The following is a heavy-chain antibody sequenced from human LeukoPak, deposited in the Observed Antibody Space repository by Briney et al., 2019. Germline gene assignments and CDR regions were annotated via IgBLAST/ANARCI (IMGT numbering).Heavy chain of an antibody. D-gene: IGHD1-26*01. V-gene: IGHV1-46*01. CDR1: GYTFTSYY. Sequence: ASVKVSCKASGYTFTSYYMHWVRQAPGQGLEWMGIINPSGGSTSYAQKFQGRVTMTRDMSTSTVYMELSSLRSEDTAVYYCARAAAYSGSYLAGFDPWGQGTLVTVSS. J-gene: IGHJ5*02. CDR2: INPSGGST. CDR3: ARAAAYSGSYLAGFDP.